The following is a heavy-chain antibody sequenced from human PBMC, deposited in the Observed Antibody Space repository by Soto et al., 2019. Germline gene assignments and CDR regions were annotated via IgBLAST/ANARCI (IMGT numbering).Heavy chain of an antibody. CDR1: GFTFSSYW. D-gene: IGHD6-6*01. CDR3: ARDGWQLVPRDYFDY. Sequence: EVQLVESGGGLVQPGGSLRLSCAASGFTFSSYWMSWVRQAPGKGREWVANIKQDGSEKYYVDSVKGRFTISRDNAKNSLYLQMNSLRAEDTAVYYCARDGWQLVPRDYFDYWGQGTLVTVSS. CDR2: IKQDGSEK. J-gene: IGHJ4*02. V-gene: IGHV3-7*01.